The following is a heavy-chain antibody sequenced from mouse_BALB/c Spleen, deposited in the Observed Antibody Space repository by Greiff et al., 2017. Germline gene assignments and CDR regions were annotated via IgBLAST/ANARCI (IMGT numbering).Heavy chain of an antibody. CDR2: IGTGGGT. V-gene: IGHV2-9-2*01. CDR3: VRDDGYYRYFDV. J-gene: IGHJ1*01. D-gene: IGHD2-3*01. Sequence: VKLMESGPGLVAPSQSLSITCTVSGFSLTSYDISWIRQPPGKGLEWLGVIGTGGGTNYNSAFMSRLSISKDNSKSQVFLKMNSLQTDDTAIYYCVRDDGYYRYFDVWGAGTTVTVSS. CDR1: GFSLTSYD.